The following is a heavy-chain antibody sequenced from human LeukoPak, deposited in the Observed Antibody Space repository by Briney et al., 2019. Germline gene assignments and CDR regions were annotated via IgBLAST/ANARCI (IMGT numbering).Heavy chain of an antibody. D-gene: IGHD6-6*01. V-gene: IGHV1-8*01. CDR3: ARATSIAARRGYYYYYMDV. CDR2: MNPNSGNT. CDR1: GYTFPSYD. J-gene: IGHJ6*03. Sequence: ASVKVSCTASGYTFPSYDINWVRQATGQGLEWMGWMNPNSGNTGYAQKFQGRVTMTRNTSISTAYMELSSLRSEDTAVYYCARATSIAARRGYYYYYMDVWGKGTTVTVSS.